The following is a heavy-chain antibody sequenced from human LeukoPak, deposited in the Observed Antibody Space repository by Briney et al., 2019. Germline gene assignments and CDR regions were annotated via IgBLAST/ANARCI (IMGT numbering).Heavy chain of an antibody. V-gene: IGHV4-34*01. J-gene: IGHJ5*02. CDR2: INHSGST. CDR1: GGSFSGYY. Sequence: SETLSLTCAVYGGSFSGYYWSWIRQPPGKGLEWIGEINHSGSTNYNPSLKSRVTISVDTSKNQFSLKLSSVTAADTAVYYCARGYSGYDRDPWGQGTLVTVSS. CDR3: ARGYSGYDRDP. D-gene: IGHD5-12*01.